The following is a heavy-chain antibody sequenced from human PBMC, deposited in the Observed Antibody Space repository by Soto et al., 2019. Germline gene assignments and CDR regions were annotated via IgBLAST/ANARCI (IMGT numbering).Heavy chain of an antibody. CDR1: GFTFSSYD. CDR2: IGTAGDT. V-gene: IGHV3-13*01. CDR3: ERDFREYDSSGYYYYYGMDV. D-gene: IGHD3-22*01. J-gene: IGHJ6*02. Sequence: GGSLRLSCAASGFTFSSYDMHWVRQATGKGLEWVSAIGTAGDTYYPGSVKGRFTISRENAKNSLYLQMNSLRAEDTAVYYFERDFREYDSSGYYYYYGMDVWGQGTTVTVSS.